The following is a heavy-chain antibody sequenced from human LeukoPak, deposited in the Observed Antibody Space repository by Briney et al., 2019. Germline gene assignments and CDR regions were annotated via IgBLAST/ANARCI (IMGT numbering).Heavy chain of an antibody. CDR1: GDSVSSNSAA. CDR3: ARGVSNTRGDWLDP. J-gene: IGHJ5*02. CDR2: TYYRSKWYN. V-gene: IGHV6-1*01. D-gene: IGHD6-13*01. Sequence: SQTLSLTCAIYGDSVSSNSAAWNWIRQSPSGGLEWLGRTYYRSKWYNDYALSVRSRTTINPDTSKNQFSLQLRSVTPEDTAVYYCARGVSNTRGDWLDPWGQGTLVTVSS.